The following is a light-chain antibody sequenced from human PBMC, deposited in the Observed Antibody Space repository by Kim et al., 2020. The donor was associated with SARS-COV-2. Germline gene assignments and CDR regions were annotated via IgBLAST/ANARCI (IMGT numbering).Light chain of an antibody. CDR3: QQYNDWPT. CDR2: AAS. V-gene: IGKV3-15*01. J-gene: IGKJ1*01. Sequence: SVSPGERATRACRSSQRLNINLSWYQQNPGQPPRLLIYAASTRATGIPARFSGSGTATEFTLTISSLRSEDFAVYYCQQYNDWPTFGQGTKVDIK. CDR1: QRLNIN.